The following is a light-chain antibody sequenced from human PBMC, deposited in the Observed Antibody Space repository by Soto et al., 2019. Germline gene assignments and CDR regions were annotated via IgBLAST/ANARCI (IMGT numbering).Light chain of an antibody. J-gene: IGKJ2*01. Sequence: EIVLTQSPATLSLSPGERATLSCRASQSVSSYLAWYQQKPGQAPRLLIYDASNRATGIPARFSGSGSGTGFTLTISSLEPEDFAVYYGQQRSNWPPMYTVGQGTKLEIK. CDR1: QSVSSY. CDR2: DAS. CDR3: QQRSNWPPMYT. V-gene: IGKV3-11*01.